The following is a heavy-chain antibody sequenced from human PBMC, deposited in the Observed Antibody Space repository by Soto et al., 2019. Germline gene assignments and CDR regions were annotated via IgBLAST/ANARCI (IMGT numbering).Heavy chain of an antibody. Sequence: QVQLQESGPGLVKPSETLSLTCTVSGGSISSYYWSWIRQPPGKGLEWIGDIYYSGSTNYNPSLKSRVTISVDTSKNQFSLKMSSVTAADTAVYYCARLATRYYFDYWGQGTLVTVSS. J-gene: IGHJ4*02. V-gene: IGHV4-59*01. CDR2: IYYSGST. CDR1: GGSISSYY. CDR3: ARLATRYYFDY. D-gene: IGHD1-1*01.